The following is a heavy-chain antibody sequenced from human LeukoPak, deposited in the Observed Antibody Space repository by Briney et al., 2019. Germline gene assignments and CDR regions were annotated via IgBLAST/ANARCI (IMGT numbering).Heavy chain of an antibody. V-gene: IGHV4-38-2*01. CDR1: GYSISSGYY. D-gene: IGHD1-26*01. CDR2: MYHSGNT. CDR3: ARHEYSGSYYGLSWFDP. Sequence: SETLSLTCAVSGYSISSGYYWGWIRQPPGKGLESIGSMYHSGNTYYNPSLKSRVTISIDTSKNQFSLKLSSVTAADTAVYYCARHEYSGSYYGLSWFDPWGQGTLVTVSS. J-gene: IGHJ5*02.